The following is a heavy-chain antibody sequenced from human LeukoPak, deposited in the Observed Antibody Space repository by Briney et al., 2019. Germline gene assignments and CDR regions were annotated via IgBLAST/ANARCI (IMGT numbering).Heavy chain of an antibody. V-gene: IGHV4-59*08. J-gene: IGHJ5*02. CDR1: GVSIKNYY. CDR3: ARQAVIIPTGMEGPWFDP. D-gene: IGHD2/OR15-2a*01. CDR2: IYYAGSS. Sequence: PSETLSLTCTVSGVSIKNYYWSWIRQPPGKGLEWIANIYYAGSSNYNPSLKSRVSVSIDASKNHLSLKLTSVTAANTAIYYCARQAVIIPTGMEGPWFDPWGQGTLVAVSS.